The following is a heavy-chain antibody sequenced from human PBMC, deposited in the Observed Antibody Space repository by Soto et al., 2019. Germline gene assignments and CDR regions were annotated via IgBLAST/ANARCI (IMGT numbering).Heavy chain of an antibody. D-gene: IGHD4-17*01. CDR2: ICHTDIS. Sequence: SETLSLTCSVSGYSISSGYSWGWIRQPPGRGLEWIGSICHTDISYFNPSLKSRVTLSVDTPKNQFSLRLTSVTAADTAVYYCARANTRAGAVTNPRAYYGRDVWGQGTTVTVSS. CDR1: GYSISSGYS. CDR3: ARANTRAGAVTNPRAYYGRDV. V-gene: IGHV4-38-2*02. J-gene: IGHJ6*01.